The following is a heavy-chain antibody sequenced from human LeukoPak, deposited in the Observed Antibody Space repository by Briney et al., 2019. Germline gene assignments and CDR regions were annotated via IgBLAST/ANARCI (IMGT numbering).Heavy chain of an antibody. V-gene: IGHV4-39*01. D-gene: IGHD5-18*01. CDR3: ARHVRHTANDY. J-gene: IGHJ4*02. Sequence: SETLSLTCTVSGGSLRSSSYYWGWIRQPPGKGLEWIGSLYYSESTYYNPSLKSRVTISVDTPKNQFSRRRTSGAAADTAVFSGARHVRHTANDYWGQGTLVTVSS. CDR2: LYYSEST. CDR1: GGSLRSSSYY.